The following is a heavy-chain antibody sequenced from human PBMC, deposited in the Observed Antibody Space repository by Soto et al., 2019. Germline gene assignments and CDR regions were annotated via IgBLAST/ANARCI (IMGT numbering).Heavy chain of an antibody. V-gene: IGHV1-2*04. J-gene: IGHJ3*02. CDR2: INPNSSGT. CDR1: GYTFTGYY. Sequence: ASVKVSCKASGYTFTGYYMHWVRQAPGQGHEWMGWINPNSSGTNYAKKFQGWVTMTRDTFISTAYMVLSRLRSDDTAVYYCARVGRGYCISTSCRPTYYDILTGYEAPDAFDIWGQGTMVTVSS. CDR3: ARVGRGYCISTSCRPTYYDILTGYEAPDAFDI. D-gene: IGHD3-9*01.